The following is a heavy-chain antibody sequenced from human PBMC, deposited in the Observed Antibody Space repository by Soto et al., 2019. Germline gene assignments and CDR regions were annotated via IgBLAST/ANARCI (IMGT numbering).Heavy chain of an antibody. CDR1: GGSISSTSYY. J-gene: IGHJ4*02. V-gene: IGHV4-39*01. CDR2: INYSGNT. CDR3: ARLYEGKRPPDY. Sequence: PSETLSLTCTVSGGSISSTSYYWGWIRQPPGKGLEWIGSINYSGNTYYNLSLKSRVTISVDTSRNQWSLKLTFVTAADTAVYYCARLYEGKRPPDYWGQGTRVTRLL. D-gene: IGHD2-8*01.